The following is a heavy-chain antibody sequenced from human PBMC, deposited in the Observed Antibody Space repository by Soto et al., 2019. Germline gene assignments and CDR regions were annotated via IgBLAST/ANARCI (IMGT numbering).Heavy chain of an antibody. CDR3: AKDGYSLHGMDV. V-gene: IGHV3-43D*04. CDR1: GFTFDDYA. D-gene: IGHD5-18*01. J-gene: IGHJ6*02. Sequence: PGWSLRLSCAASGFTFDDYAMHWVRQAPGKGLEWVSLISWDGGSTYYADSVKGRFTISRDNSKNSLYLQMNSLRAEDTALYYCAKDGYSLHGMDVWGQGTTVTVS. CDR2: ISWDGGST.